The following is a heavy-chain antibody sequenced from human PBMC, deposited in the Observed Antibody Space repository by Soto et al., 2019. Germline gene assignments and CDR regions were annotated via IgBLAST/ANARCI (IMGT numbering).Heavy chain of an antibody. CDR2: INHSGST. CDR3: ARDKITGLFDY. CDR1: GGSFIGYY. V-gene: IGHV4-34*01. Sequence: PSETLSLTCAVYGGSFIGYYWTWILQPPGTGLEWIGEINHSGSTNYNPSLKSRVTISVDTSKNQFSLKLTSVTAADTAVYYCARDKITGLFDYWGQGTLVTVSS. D-gene: IGHD2-8*02. J-gene: IGHJ4*02.